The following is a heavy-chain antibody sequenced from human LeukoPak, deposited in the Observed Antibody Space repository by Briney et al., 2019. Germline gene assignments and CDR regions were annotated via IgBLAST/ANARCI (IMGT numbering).Heavy chain of an antibody. V-gene: IGHV4-34*01. CDR1: GGSFSGYY. Sequence: PSETLSLTCAVYGGSFSGYYWSWIRQPPGKGLEWIGSIYYSGSTYYNPSLKSRVTISVDTSKNQFSLKLSSVTAADTAVYYCARDTLWFGELNFDYWGQGTLVTVSS. J-gene: IGHJ4*02. CDR3: ARDTLWFGELNFDY. CDR2: IYYSGST. D-gene: IGHD3-10*01.